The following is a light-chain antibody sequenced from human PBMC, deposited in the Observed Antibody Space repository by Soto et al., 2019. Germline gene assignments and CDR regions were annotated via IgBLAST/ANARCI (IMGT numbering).Light chain of an antibody. CDR3: QQYYDYPPLI. CDR2: GAS. Sequence: EIVMTQSPATLSVSPGERATLSCRASRNINRKLAWYQQKPGQAPRLLISGASTRATGIPARFSGSGSGTEFTLTFSSLQYEDVAVYYCQQYYDYPPLIFGGGTKVEIK. V-gene: IGKV3-15*01. CDR1: RNINRK. J-gene: IGKJ4*01.